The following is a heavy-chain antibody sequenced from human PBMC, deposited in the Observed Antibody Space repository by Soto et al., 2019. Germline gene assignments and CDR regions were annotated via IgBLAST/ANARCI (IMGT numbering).Heavy chain of an antibody. Sequence: QVQLVQSGAEVKKPGASVKVSCKASGYTFTSYAMHCLRQAPGQRLEWMGWINAGNGNTKYSQKFQGRVTITRDTSASTAYMELSSLRSEDTAVYYWARTSGYYLYAYWGQGTLVTVA. CDR1: GYTFTSYA. D-gene: IGHD3-22*01. J-gene: IGHJ4*02. CDR3: ARTSGYYLYAY. CDR2: INAGNGNT. V-gene: IGHV1-3*01.